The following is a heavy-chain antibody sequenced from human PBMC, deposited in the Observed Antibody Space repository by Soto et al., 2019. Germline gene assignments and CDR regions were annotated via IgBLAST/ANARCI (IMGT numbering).Heavy chain of an antibody. CDR2: IYYSGST. Sequence: QVQLQESGPGLVKPSETLSLTCTVSGGSISSYYWRWIRQPPGKGLEWIGYIYYSGSTNYNPSLKSRVTISVDTSKNQFSLKLSSVTAADTAVYYCARGFNAWGQGTLVTVSS. V-gene: IGHV4-59*01. CDR1: GGSISSYY. CDR3: ARGFNA. J-gene: IGHJ5*02.